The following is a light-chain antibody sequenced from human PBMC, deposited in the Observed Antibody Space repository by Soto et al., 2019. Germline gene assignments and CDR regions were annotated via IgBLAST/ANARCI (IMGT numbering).Light chain of an antibody. CDR3: AAWDDSLNGVV. CDR1: SSNIGSNT. V-gene: IGLV1-44*01. CDR2: SNN. Sequence: CLLTQPPSASGTPGQRVTISCSGSSSNIGSNTVNWYQQLPGTAPKLLIYSNNQRPSGVPDRFSGSKSGTSASLAISGLQSEDEADYYCAAWDDSLNGVVFGGGTKVTVL. J-gene: IGLJ2*01.